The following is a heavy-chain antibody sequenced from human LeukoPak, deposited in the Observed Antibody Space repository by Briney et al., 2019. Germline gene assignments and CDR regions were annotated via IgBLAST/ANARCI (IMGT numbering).Heavy chain of an antibody. CDR1: GYTFTSYG. V-gene: IGHV1-18*01. D-gene: IGHD2-15*01. Sequence: ASVKVSFKASGYTFTSYGISWVRQAPGQGLEWMGWISAYNGNTNYAQKLQGRATMTTDTSTSTAYMELRSLRSDDTAVYYCARDSEGASTYYYYYGMDVWGQGTTVTVSS. CDR2: ISAYNGNT. J-gene: IGHJ6*02. CDR3: ARDSEGASTYYYYYGMDV.